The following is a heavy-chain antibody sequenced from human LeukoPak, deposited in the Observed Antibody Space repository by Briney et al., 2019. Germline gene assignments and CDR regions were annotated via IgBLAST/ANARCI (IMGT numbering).Heavy chain of an antibody. CDR1: GFTFSSYA. Sequence: GGSLRLSCAASGFTFSSYAMNWVRQAPGKGLEWVSGISGSGGSTYYADSVKGRFTISRDNPKNSLYLQMDSLRAEDTAVYYCARDIGYHTFDYWGQGGLVTVSA. CDR3: ARDIGYHTFDY. V-gene: IGHV3-23*01. CDR2: ISGSGGST. D-gene: IGHD5-12*01. J-gene: IGHJ4*02.